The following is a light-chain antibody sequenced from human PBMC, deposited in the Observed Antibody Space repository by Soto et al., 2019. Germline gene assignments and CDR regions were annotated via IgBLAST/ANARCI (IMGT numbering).Light chain of an antibody. V-gene: IGKV3-20*01. CDR1: QSVSSNY. CDR2: GAS. Sequence: EIVLTQSPGTLSLSPGDRATLSCRASQSVSSNYLAWYRQKPGQAPRLLIYGASIRATGIPDRFSGSGSGTDFTLTIRRLEPEDFAMYFCHQYGSSPRTFGQGTKVEIK. J-gene: IGKJ1*01. CDR3: HQYGSSPRT.